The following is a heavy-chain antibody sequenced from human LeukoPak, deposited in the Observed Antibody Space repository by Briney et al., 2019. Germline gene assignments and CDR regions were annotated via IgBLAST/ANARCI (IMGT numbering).Heavy chain of an antibody. V-gene: IGHV1-69*04. Sequence: ASVKVSCKASGVTFSSHAIIWVRRAPGQGLEWMGRIIPIFGIANYAQKFQGRVTITADKSTSTAYMELSSLRSEDTAVYYCARDSTTTSQYCSSTSCYTPLDYWGQGTLVTVSS. CDR2: IIPIFGIA. CDR1: GVTFSSHA. D-gene: IGHD2-2*02. J-gene: IGHJ4*02. CDR3: ARDSTTTSQYCSSTSCYTPLDY.